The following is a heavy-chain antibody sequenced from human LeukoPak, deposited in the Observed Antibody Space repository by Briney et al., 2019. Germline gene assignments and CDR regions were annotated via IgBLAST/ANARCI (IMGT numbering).Heavy chain of an antibody. V-gene: IGHV3-9*01. CDR1: GFTFDDYA. D-gene: IGHD3-10*01. CDR2: ISWNSGSI. CDR3: ARGLSGSYYAFDI. J-gene: IGHJ3*02. Sequence: GRSLRLSCAASGFTFDDYAMHWVRQAPGKGLEWVSGISWNSGSIGYADSVKGRFTVSRDNAKNSLYLQMNSLRAEDTAVYYCARGLSGSYYAFDIWGQGTMVTVSS.